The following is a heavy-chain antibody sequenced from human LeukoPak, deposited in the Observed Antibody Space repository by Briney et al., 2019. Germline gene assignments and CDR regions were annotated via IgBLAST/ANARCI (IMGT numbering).Heavy chain of an antibody. Sequence: SETLSLTCAVYGGSFSGYYWSWIRQPPGKGLEWIGEINHSGSTNYNPSLESRVTISVDTSKNQFSLKLSSVTAADTAVYYCAVGYSGYATFDYWGQGTLVTVSS. D-gene: IGHD5-12*01. CDR1: GGSFSGYY. V-gene: IGHV4-34*01. J-gene: IGHJ4*02. CDR2: INHSGST. CDR3: AVGYSGYATFDY.